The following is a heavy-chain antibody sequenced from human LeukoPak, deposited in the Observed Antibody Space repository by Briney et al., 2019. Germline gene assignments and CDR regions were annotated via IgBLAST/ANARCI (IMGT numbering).Heavy chain of an antibody. Sequence: GRSLRLSCAASGFTFSNYGMHWVRQAPGKGLEWVTVISYDGSYQYYADSVKGRFTISRDNSKNTLYLRMNSLRAEDTAVYYCAKLCVDSSGYYYVQDAFDIWGQGTMVTVSS. CDR1: GFTFSNYG. CDR3: AKLCVDSSGYYYVQDAFDI. D-gene: IGHD3-22*01. J-gene: IGHJ3*02. CDR2: ISYDGSYQ. V-gene: IGHV3-30*18.